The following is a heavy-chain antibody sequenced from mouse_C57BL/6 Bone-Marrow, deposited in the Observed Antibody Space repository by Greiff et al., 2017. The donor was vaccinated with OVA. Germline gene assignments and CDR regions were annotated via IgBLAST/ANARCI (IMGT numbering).Heavy chain of an antibody. CDR1: GYTFTSYW. Sequence: VQLQQSGAELAKPGASVKLSCKASGYTFTSYWMHWVKQRPGQGLEWIGYINPSSGYTKYNQKFKDKATLTADKSSSTAYMQLSSLTYEDSAVYYCARRGTYYGSSFSYWYFDVWGTGTTVTVSS. CDR2: INPSSGYT. V-gene: IGHV1-7*01. D-gene: IGHD1-1*01. J-gene: IGHJ1*03. CDR3: ARRGTYYGSSFSYWYFDV.